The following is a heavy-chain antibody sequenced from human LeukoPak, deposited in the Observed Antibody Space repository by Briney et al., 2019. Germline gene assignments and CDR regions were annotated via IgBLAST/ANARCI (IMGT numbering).Heavy chain of an antibody. V-gene: IGHV5-51*01. J-gene: IGHJ6*02. CDR2: IFPGDSHA. Sequence: GESLKISCKGSGYGFNNYWIGWVRQLPGKGLEWMGIIFPGDSHARYSPSFQGQVTTSADTSIRSAYLQLSSLKASDTAMYYCARHRRTKTHRYYYGMDVWGQGTTVTVPS. CDR1: GYGFNNYW. CDR3: ARHRRTKTHRYYYGMDV. D-gene: IGHD2-2*01.